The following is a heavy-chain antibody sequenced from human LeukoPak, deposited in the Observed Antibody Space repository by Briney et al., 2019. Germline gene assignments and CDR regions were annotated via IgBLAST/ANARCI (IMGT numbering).Heavy chain of an antibody. CDR3: ARVGPSYYYYFMDA. V-gene: IGHV3-7*01. CDR1: GFTFSSPW. Sequence: PGGSLRLTCSASGFTFSSPWMTWVRQAPGKGLEWVANIKQDGSEQYTADSLKGRFTISRDNDKKLVFLQMNSLRVDDTAVYYCARVGPSYYYYFMDASGNGTTVIVSS. J-gene: IGHJ6*03. CDR2: IKQDGSEQ.